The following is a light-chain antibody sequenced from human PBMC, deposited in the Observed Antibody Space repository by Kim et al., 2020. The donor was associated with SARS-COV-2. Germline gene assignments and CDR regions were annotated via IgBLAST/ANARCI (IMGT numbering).Light chain of an antibody. CDR2: RDS. CDR1: NIGSKK. CDR3: QVWDSSTAV. J-gene: IGLJ2*01. V-gene: IGLV3-9*01. Sequence: SVALGQTARITGGGTNIGSKKVHWYQKKPGQAPVLVIYRDSNRPSGIPERFSGSNSGNTATLTISRAQAGDEADYYCQVWDSSTAVFGGGTQLTVL.